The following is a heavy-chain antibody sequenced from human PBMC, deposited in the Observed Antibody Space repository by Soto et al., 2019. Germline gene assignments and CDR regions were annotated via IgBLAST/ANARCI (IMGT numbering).Heavy chain of an antibody. J-gene: IGHJ6*02. CDR1: GFVFKNYE. Sequence: GGSLRLSCVASGFVFKNYEMNWVRQAPGKGLEWISYISNSGNTIYVADSMRGRFTISRDNAKNSLFLQMNSLRADDTAVHYCARDIDNRDYYYGLDVWGQGTTVTVSS. D-gene: IGHD1-20*01. CDR2: ISNSGNTI. CDR3: ARDIDNRDYYYGLDV. V-gene: IGHV3-48*03.